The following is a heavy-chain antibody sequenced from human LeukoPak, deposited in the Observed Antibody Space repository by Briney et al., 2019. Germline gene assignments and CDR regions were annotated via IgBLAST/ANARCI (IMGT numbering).Heavy chain of an antibody. D-gene: IGHD2-2*02. J-gene: IGHJ3*02. CDR1: GGTFSSYA. Sequence: ASVKVSCKASGGTFSSYAISWVRQAPGQGLEWMGGIIPIFGTANYAQKFQGRVTITADESTSTAYMELSRLRSDDTAVYYCARRIPAGIGAFDMWGQGTMVTVSS. CDR2: IIPIFGTA. CDR3: ARRIPAGIGAFDM. V-gene: IGHV1-69*13.